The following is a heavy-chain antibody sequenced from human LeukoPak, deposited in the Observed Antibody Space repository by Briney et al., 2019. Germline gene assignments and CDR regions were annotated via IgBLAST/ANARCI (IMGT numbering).Heavy chain of an antibody. J-gene: IGHJ4*02. Sequence: GGSLRLSCAASGFDFQNHVIHWVRQVPGKGLEGVAVISHHVNVKFYADSVKGRLTISRDNSAKTVYLQMNSLRPDDAAVYYCVREGYYESGSSPTFYFDFWGQGTVVTVSS. CDR3: VREGYYESGSSPTFYFDF. D-gene: IGHD3-10*01. CDR2: ISHHVNVK. CDR1: GFDFQNHV. V-gene: IGHV3-30-3*01.